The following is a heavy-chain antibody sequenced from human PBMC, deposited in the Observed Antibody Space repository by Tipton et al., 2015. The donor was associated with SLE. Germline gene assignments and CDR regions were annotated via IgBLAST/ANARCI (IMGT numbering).Heavy chain of an antibody. D-gene: IGHD5-12*01. CDR1: GFTFSSYA. V-gene: IGHV3-23*03. J-gene: IGHJ4*02. CDR3: AKRIGFFDH. CDR2: IRSDGSHK. Sequence: SLRLSCAASGFTFSSYAIMWVRQAPGKGLEWVAFIRSDGSHKYYRDSVKGRFTISRDNSKNTLYLQMNSLRAEDTAVYYCAKRIGFFDHWGQGTLVTVSS.